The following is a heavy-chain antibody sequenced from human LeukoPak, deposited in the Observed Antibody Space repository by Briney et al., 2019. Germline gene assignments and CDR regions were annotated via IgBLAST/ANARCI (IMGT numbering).Heavy chain of an antibody. CDR3: ARLSTVTTNVDV. CDR2: IYPGDSDT. D-gene: IGHD4-11*01. CDR1: GYSFTSYW. V-gene: IGHV5-51*01. Sequence: GESLKISCKGSGYSFTSYWIGWVRQMPGKGLEWMGIIYPGDSDTRYSPSFQGQVTISADRSTTTAHLQWSSLKASDTAIYYCARLSTVTTNVDVWGNGTTVTVSS. J-gene: IGHJ6*04.